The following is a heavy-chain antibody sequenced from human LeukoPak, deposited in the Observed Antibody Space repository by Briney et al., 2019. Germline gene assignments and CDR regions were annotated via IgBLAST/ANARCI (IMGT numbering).Heavy chain of an antibody. Sequence: PSQTLSLTCTVSGGSISSGGYYCTWIRQPAGKGLEWIGRIYTSGSTNYNPSLKSRVTMSVDTSKNQFSLKLSSVTAADTAVYYCARVTYTTATTDAFDIWGQGTMITVSS. J-gene: IGHJ3*02. D-gene: IGHD1-1*01. CDR3: ARVTYTTATTDAFDI. V-gene: IGHV4-61*02. CDR1: GGSISSGGYY. CDR2: IYTSGST.